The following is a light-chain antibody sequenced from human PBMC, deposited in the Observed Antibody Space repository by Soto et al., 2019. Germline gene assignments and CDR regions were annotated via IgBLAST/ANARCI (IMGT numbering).Light chain of an antibody. V-gene: IGLV1-51*01. J-gene: IGLJ2*01. Sequence: QSVLTQPPSVSAAPGQKVTISCSGSSSNIGHNYVCWYQHLPGTAPKLLIFDNDKRPSGIPDRFSGSKSGTSATLGITGLQAGDEADYYCGTWDSSLSVGLFGGGTEVTVL. CDR2: DND. CDR1: SSNIGHNY. CDR3: GTWDSSLSVGL.